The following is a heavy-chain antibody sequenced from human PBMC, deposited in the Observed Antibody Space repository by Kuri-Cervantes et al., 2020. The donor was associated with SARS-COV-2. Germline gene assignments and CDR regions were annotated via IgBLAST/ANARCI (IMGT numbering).Heavy chain of an antibody. CDR2: ISSSSSYT. V-gene: IGHV3-23*01. CDR3: AKDRATVVTRAFDI. D-gene: IGHD4-23*01. J-gene: IGHJ3*02. CDR1: GFTFSSYA. Sequence: GESLKISCAASGFTFSSYAMSWVRQAPGKGLEWVSYISSSSSYTNYADSVKGRFTISRDNSKNTLYLQMNSLRVEDTAVYYCAKDRATVVTRAFDIWGQGTMVTVSS.